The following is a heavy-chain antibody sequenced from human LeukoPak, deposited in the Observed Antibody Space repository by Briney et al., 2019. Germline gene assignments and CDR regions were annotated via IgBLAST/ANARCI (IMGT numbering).Heavy chain of an antibody. CDR1: GFTFDDYG. CDR3: AGVGIFFRAAFHL. CDR2: INWNGGST. J-gene: IGHJ4*02. V-gene: IGHV3-20*04. D-gene: IGHD3-3*01. Sequence: GGSLRLSCAASGFTFDDYGMSWVRQAPGKGLEWVSGINWNGGSTDYADSVKGRITISRDNAKNSLYLQMNSLKAEDTALYYCAGVGIFFRAAFHLGGQGTRVPLP.